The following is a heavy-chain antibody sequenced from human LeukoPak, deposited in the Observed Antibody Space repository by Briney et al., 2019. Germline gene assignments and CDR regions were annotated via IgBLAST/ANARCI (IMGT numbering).Heavy chain of an antibody. D-gene: IGHD4-17*01. CDR2: TYYRSKWYN. CDR1: GDSVSCNSAA. CDR3: ARWSTVTTGSHYYYYYMDV. J-gene: IGHJ6*03. Sequence: SQTLSLTCAISGDSVSCNSAARNWIRQSPSRGLEWLGRTYYRSKWYNDYAVSVKSRITINPDTSKNQFSLLLNSVTPEDTAVYYFARWSTVTTGSHYYYYYMDVWGKGTTVTVSS. V-gene: IGHV6-1*01.